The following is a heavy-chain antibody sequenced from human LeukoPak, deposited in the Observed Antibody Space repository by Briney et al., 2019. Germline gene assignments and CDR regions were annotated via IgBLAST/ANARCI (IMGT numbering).Heavy chain of an antibody. CDR1: GGSFSGYY. D-gene: IGHD1-26*01. CDR2: INHSGST. J-gene: IGHJ4*02. Sequence: WETLSLTCAVYGGSFSGYYWSWIRQPPGKGLEWIGEINHSGSTNYNPSLKSRVTISVDTSKNQFSLKLSSVTAADTAVYYCASMKIVGATLYYFDYWGQGTLVTVSS. CDR3: ASMKIVGATLYYFDY. V-gene: IGHV4-34*01.